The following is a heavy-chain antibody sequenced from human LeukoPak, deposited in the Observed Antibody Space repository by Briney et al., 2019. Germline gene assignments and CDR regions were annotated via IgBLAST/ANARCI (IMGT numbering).Heavy chain of an antibody. CDR3: ARGRGSD. CDR1: GFTYSTNF. D-gene: IGHD2-15*01. CDR2: IHTGGAT. V-gene: IGHV3-53*01. J-gene: IGHJ4*02. Sequence: GGSLRLSCEASGFTYSTNFMGWVRQAPGKGLEWVSIIHTGGATYYMESVKGRSSISRDNFKNTLYLQMNSLRAEDTAVYYCARGRGSDWGQGTLVTVSS.